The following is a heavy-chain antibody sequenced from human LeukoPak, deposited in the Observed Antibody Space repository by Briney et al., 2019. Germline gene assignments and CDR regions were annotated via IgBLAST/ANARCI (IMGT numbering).Heavy chain of an antibody. J-gene: IGHJ3*02. V-gene: IGHV3-33*03. CDR3: AKSGWFKQRNLDSFDI. CDR1: GFTFSSYG. D-gene: IGHD6-19*01. Sequence: PGGSLRLSCAAPGFTFSSYGVHWVRQAPGKGLEWVAVIWYDGSHKYYADSVKGRFTMSRDNSKNTLYLEMNSLRAEDTAVYYCAKSGWFKQRNLDSFDIWGQGTMVTVSS. CDR2: IWYDGSHK.